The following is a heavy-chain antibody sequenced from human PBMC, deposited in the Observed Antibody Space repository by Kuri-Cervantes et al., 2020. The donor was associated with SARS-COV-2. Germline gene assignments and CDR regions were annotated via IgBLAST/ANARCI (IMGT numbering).Heavy chain of an antibody. J-gene: IGHJ6*02. D-gene: IGHD3-10*01. CDR1: GFTFSDYS. V-gene: IGHV3-48*01. CDR2: IGSSSSII. Sequence: GESLKISCAASGFTFSDYSMNWVRQAPGKGLEWVSYIGSSSSIIYYADSVKGRFTISRDNAKNSLSLQMNSLRAEDTAVYYCARERYYSGRYGMDVWGQGTTVTVSS. CDR3: ARERYYSGRYGMDV.